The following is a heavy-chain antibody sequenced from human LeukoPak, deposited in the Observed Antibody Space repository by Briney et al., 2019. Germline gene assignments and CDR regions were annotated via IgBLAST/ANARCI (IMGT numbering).Heavy chain of an antibody. D-gene: IGHD3-22*01. Sequence: AGGSLRLSCAASGFTVSSNYMGWVRQAPGKGLEWVSILYSGGSTYYPDSVKGRFTISRDNSQNTLYLQMDSLRAEDTAVYYCARLYDSSSFGAFDIWGQGTTVTVSS. V-gene: IGHV3-66*02. CDR2: LYSGGST. CDR1: GFTVSSNY. CDR3: ARLYDSSSFGAFDI. J-gene: IGHJ3*02.